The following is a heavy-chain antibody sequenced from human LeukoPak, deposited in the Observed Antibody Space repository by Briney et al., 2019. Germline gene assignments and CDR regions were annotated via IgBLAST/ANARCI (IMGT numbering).Heavy chain of an antibody. CDR1: GGSFSGYY. D-gene: IGHD3-22*01. Sequence: ASETLSLTCAVYGGSFSGYYWSWIRQPPGKGLEWIGEINHSGSTNYNPSLKSRVTISVDTSKNQFSLKLSSVTAADTAVYYCARAPPYYYDSSGYRWGQGTLVTVSS. CDR2: INHSGST. CDR3: ARAPPYYYDSSGYR. V-gene: IGHV4-34*01. J-gene: IGHJ4*02.